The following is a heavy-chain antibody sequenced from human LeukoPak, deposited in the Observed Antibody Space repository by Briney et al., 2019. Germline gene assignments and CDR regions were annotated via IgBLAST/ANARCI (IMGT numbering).Heavy chain of an antibody. CDR3: ATLRLSDHFDY. D-gene: IGHD2-15*01. CDR2: ITDNGNTA. CDR1: GFTFSSYA. J-gene: IGHJ4*02. V-gene: IGHV3-23*05. Sequence: GGSLRLSCAASGFTFSSYAMNWVRLSAGKGLEWVSAITDNGNTAYYADSVKGRFTISRDNSKNTLYLQMNSLRAEDTAVHYCATLRLSDHFDYWGQGTLVTVSS.